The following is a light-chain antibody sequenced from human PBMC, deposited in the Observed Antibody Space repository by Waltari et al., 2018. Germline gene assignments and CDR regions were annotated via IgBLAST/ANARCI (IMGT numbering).Light chain of an antibody. Sequence: QSALTQPASVSGSPGQSITISCTGTNSDVGSYDRVSWYQQHPGKAPKVMISEVSKRPSGVSNRFSGSKSGNTASLTISWLQAEDEADYYCCSYAGSSTFDWVFGGGTKLTVL. CDR1: NSDVGSYDR. CDR2: EVS. J-gene: IGLJ3*02. CDR3: CSYAGSSTFDWV. V-gene: IGLV2-23*02.